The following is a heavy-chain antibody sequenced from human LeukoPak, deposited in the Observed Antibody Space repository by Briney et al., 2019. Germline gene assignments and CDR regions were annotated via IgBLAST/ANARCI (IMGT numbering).Heavy chain of an antibody. CDR2: ISFDGRNK. D-gene: IGHD5-18*01. CDR1: GFTFSSYS. CDR3: AKEKYRGYSYGSGDY. V-gene: IGHV3-30*18. Sequence: GGSLRLSCVASGFTFSSYSMSWVRQAPGKGLEWVAVISFDGRNKYFADSVKGRFTISRDNSKNTLYLQMNSLRAEDTAVYYCAKEKYRGYSYGSGDYWGQGTLVTVSS. J-gene: IGHJ4*02.